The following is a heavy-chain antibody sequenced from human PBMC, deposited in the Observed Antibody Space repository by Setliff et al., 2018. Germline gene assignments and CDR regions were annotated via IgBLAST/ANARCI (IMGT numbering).Heavy chain of an antibody. J-gene: IGHJ4*02. CDR2: INRRGST. V-gene: IGHV4-61*09. D-gene: IGHD1-1*01. Sequence: SETLSLTCTVSGGSVNSGYDNWNWLRQPAGKGLEWIGHINRRGSTNFSPSLKSRVTISLDTSKNQFSLNLTSVTAADTAVYYCARTGTYRYFDYWGRGTLVTVSS. CDR3: ARTGTYRYFDY. CDR1: GGSVNSGYDN.